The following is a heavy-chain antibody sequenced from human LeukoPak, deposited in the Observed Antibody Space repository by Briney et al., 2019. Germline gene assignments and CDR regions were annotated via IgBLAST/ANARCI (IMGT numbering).Heavy chain of an antibody. CDR2: IYYSGST. CDR3: ARVVGRNQYYDFWSGYYLNWFDP. Sequence: PSETLSLTCTVSGVSISSGGYYWSWIRQHPGKGLEWIGYIYYSGSTYYNPSLKSRVTISVDTSKNQFSLKLSSVTAADTAVYYCARVVGRNQYYDFWSGYYLNWFDPWGQGTLVTVSS. CDR1: GVSISSGGYY. V-gene: IGHV4-31*03. J-gene: IGHJ5*02. D-gene: IGHD3-3*01.